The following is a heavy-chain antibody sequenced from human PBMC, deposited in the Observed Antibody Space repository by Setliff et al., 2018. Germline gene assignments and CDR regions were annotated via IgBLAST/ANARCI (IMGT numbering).Heavy chain of an antibody. D-gene: IGHD6-19*01. CDR2: IYTGGST. CDR3: ARAISGRYSAFYYYMDV. J-gene: IGHJ6*03. V-gene: IGHV4-61*09. CDR1: GGSISSGSDY. Sequence: PSETLSLTCSVSGGSISSGSDYWTWLRQPAGKGLEWIGHIYTGGSTKYNPSLKSRVTISVDTSKNQFSLKLSSVTAADTAVYYCARAISGRYSAFYYYMDVWGKGTTVTVSS.